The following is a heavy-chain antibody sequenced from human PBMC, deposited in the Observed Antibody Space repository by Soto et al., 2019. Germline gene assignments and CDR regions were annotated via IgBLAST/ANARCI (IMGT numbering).Heavy chain of an antibody. Sequence: SETLSLTCAVYGGSFSGYYWSWIRQPPGKGLEWIGEINHSGSTNYNPSLKSRVTISVDTSKNQFSLKLSSVTAADTAVYYCARGSGSGSSGNYYYYGMDVWGQGTTVTVSS. D-gene: IGHD3-22*01. CDR3: ARGSGSGSSGNYYYYGMDV. CDR1: GGSFSGYY. V-gene: IGHV4-34*01. J-gene: IGHJ6*02. CDR2: INHSGST.